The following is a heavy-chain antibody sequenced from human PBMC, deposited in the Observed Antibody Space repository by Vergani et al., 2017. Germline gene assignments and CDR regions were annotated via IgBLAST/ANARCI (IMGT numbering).Heavy chain of an antibody. J-gene: IGHJ2*01. V-gene: IGHV4-30-4*01. CDR2: IYYTGIT. D-gene: IGHD3-10*01. CDR1: GASITRGDFY. Sequence: QVQLQESGPERVRPTETLSLTCSVSGASITRGDFYWSWVRQAPGKGLEWLEYIYYTGITQYNPSLRNPLTISIDRSKHQFSLHLTSVTAADTAVYYCAKDEDGSGSSNWYLGRWGRGTLVSVSS. CDR3: AKDEDGSGSSNWYLGR.